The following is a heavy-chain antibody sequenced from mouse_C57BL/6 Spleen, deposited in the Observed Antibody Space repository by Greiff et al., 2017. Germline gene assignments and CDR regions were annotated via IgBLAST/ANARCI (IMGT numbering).Heavy chain of an antibody. CDR2: IYPGSGST. CDR3: ARGLPFYAMYY. D-gene: IGHD3-1*01. Sequence: QVQLQQPGAELVKPGASVKMSCKASGYTFTSYWITWVKQRPGQGLEWIGDIYPGSGSTNYNEKLKRKATLTVDPSYSTAYMKLSSLTSEDSAVYYCARGLPFYAMYYWGQGTSVTVSS. CDR1: GYTFTSYW. V-gene: IGHV1-55*01. J-gene: IGHJ4*01.